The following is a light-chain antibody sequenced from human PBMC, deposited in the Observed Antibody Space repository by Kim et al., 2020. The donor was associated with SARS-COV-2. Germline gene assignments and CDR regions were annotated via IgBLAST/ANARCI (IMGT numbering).Light chain of an antibody. Sequence: AMAPGERAARASRARQSVSSYLAWYPRKPGQAPRLLVYDASNRATGIPARFSGSEPGTDFNLTISGLEPEDFAVYNCEQRSNRVPFGGGTKVDIK. CDR3: EQRSNRVP. CDR2: DAS. CDR1: QSVSSY. J-gene: IGKJ4*01. V-gene: IGKV3D-11*02.